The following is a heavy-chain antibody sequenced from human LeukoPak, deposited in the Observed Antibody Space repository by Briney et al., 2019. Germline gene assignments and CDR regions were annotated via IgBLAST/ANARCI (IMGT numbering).Heavy chain of an antibody. D-gene: IGHD1-1*01. V-gene: IGHV3-74*01. Sequence: PGGSLRLSCAASGFTFRNYWMHWVRQAPGKGLGWVSRITPDEITTYSDSVKGRFTISRDNAKNMLYLQMNSLRAEDTAVYYCATERAGTSGYIVFDNWGQGILVTVSS. CDR2: ITPDEIT. J-gene: IGHJ4*02. CDR3: ATERAGTSGYIVFDN. CDR1: GFTFRNYW.